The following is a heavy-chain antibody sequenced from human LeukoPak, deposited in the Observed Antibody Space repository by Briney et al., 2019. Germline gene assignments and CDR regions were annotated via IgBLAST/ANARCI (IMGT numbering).Heavy chain of an antibody. CDR1: GASVTRYY. D-gene: IGHD3-22*01. J-gene: IGHJ2*01. CDR3: ARLLGSSGYAGDWYFDL. V-gene: IGHV4-4*07. Sequence: MPSETLSLTCSVSGASVTRYYWSWIRQPVGKGLEWFGRIYTNGTVNYNPSLKSRVTMSRETSKNQFSLKLTSVTAADTAAYYCARLLGSSGYAGDWYFDLWGRGILVTVSS. CDR2: IYTNGTV.